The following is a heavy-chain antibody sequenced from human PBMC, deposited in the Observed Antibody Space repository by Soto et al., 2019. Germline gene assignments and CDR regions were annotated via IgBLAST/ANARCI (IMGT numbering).Heavy chain of an antibody. D-gene: IGHD3-3*01. J-gene: IGHJ4*02. Sequence: SLRLSCAASGFTVSSNYMSWVRQAPGKGLEWVSVIYSGGSTYYADSVKGRFTISRHNSKNTLYLQMNSLRAEDTAVYYCARGIRWSGYLFDYWGQGTLVTVSS. CDR2: IYSGGST. CDR1: GFTVSSNY. CDR3: ARGIRWSGYLFDY. V-gene: IGHV3-53*04.